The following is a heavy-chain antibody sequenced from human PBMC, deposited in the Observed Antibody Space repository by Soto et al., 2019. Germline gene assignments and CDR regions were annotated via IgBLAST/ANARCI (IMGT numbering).Heavy chain of an antibody. CDR3: ARVGHITNYGMAV. V-gene: IGHV1-69*06. CDR2: IIPFFGTS. J-gene: IGHJ6*02. CDR1: GGTFSSYP. D-gene: IGHD1-26*01. Sequence: QVQLVQSGAEVQKPGSSVKVSCESSGGTFSSYPINWVRQAPEQGLEWMGGIIPFFGTSNYAQKFQGRVTITADNSTSTAYMELRSLRSEDTAVYYCARVGHITNYGMAVWGQGTTVTVSS.